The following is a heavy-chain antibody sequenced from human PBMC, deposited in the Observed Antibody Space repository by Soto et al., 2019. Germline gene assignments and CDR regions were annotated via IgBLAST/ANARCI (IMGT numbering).Heavy chain of an antibody. D-gene: IGHD1-7*01. V-gene: IGHV1-3*01. J-gene: IGHJ6*02. CDR2: INAGNGNT. CDR1: GYTFTSYA. Sequence: GASVKVSCKASGYTFTSYAMHWVRQAPGQRLEWMGWINAGNGNTKYSQKFQGRVTITRDTSASTAYMELSSLRSEDTAVYYCARAPYNWNYPYYYYGMDAWGQGTTVTVSS. CDR3: ARAPYNWNYPYYYYGMDA.